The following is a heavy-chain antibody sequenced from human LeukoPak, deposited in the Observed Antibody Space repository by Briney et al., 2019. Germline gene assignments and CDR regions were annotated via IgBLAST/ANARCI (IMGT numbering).Heavy chain of an antibody. D-gene: IGHD4-11*01. CDR1: GFSFSSYS. V-gene: IGHV3-48*01. J-gene: IGHJ4*02. CDR2: ISSRSSNI. Sequence: PVGSLRLSCAPSGFSFSSYSMNAVRQAPGRGVEWVSDISSRSSNIYYADYVKGRFTIARDNAKNSLYLQMNSLRAADTAVYYCARDHTSNPHFDYWGQGTLVTVS. CDR3: ARDHTSNPHFDY.